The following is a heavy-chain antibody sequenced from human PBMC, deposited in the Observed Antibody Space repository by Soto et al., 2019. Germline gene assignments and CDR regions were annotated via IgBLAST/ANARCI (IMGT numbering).Heavy chain of an antibody. J-gene: IGHJ4*02. CDR3: ASFGIWTTVTTTSFLNY. CDR2: IYYSGST. CDR1: GGSISSYY. Sequence: SETLSLTCTVSGGSISSYYWSWIRQPPGKGLEWIGYIYYSGSTNYNPSLKSRVTISVDTSKNQFSLKLSSVTAADTAVYYGASFGIWTTVTTTSFLNYWGQGTLVTVSS. V-gene: IGHV4-59*08. D-gene: IGHD4-4*01.